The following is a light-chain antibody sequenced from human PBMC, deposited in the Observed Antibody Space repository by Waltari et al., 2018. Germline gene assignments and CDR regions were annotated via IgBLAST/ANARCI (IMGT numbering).Light chain of an antibody. V-gene: IGKV2-28*01. Sequence: DSVMTQSPLSLPVTPGEPASISCRSSQSLLHTNGYNYLDWYLQGPGKSPQFLFYLGSNRASGVPDRFSVSGSGTDFKLKISRVEAEDVGVFYCMQALQTPGTFGQGTRLEIK. CDR3: MQALQTPGT. CDR2: LGS. CDR1: QSLLHTNGYNY. J-gene: IGKJ5*01.